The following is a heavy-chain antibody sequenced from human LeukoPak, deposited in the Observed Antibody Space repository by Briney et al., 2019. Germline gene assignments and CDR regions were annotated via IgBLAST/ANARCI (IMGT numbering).Heavy chain of an antibody. V-gene: IGHV3-23*01. J-gene: IGHJ5*02. CDR1: GFTFSNYA. CDR2: ISASGGTT. D-gene: IGHD2-2*01. Sequence: GGSLRLSCAASGFTFSNYAMSWVRRAPGKGLEWGPSISASGGTTYYAQSVKGRFTISRDKSKNTLYLQMNSLRGEDTAVYYCAKVGYCSSTSCYSPNNWFDPWGQGTLVTVSS. CDR3: AKVGYCSSTSCYSPNNWFDP.